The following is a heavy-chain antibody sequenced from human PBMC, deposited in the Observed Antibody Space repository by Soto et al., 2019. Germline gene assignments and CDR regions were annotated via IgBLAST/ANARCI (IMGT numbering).Heavy chain of an antibody. D-gene: IGHD3-10*01. CDR2: IFSSGES. J-gene: IGHJ4*02. V-gene: IGHV3-53*01. Sequence: GWSLRLSCAASVFTVSSTYMSWVRQAPGKGLEWVSIIFSSGESFYADSVKGRFTISRDSSDNTVYLQMNSLKAEDTAVYYCARGGIGMVRTFDHWGQGTLVTVSS. CDR3: ARGGIGMVRTFDH. CDR1: VFTVSSTY.